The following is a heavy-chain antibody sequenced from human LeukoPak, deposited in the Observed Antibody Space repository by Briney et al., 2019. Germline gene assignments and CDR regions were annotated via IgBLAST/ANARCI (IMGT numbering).Heavy chain of an antibody. V-gene: IGHV6-1*01. D-gene: IGHD6-13*01. J-gene: IGHJ5*02. CDR1: GDSVSSNSAA. Sequence: SQTLSLTCSISGDSVSSNSAAWNWLTQSPSTGLEWLGRTYYRSKWCYEHAASLKSRITVKSDTSKNQFSLKLSSVTAADTAVYYCARVLIADNYDKYSSSWSIYPAPSKYNWFDPWGQGTLVTVSS. CDR2: TYYRSKWCY. CDR3: ARVLIADNYDKYSSSWSIYPAPSKYNWFDP.